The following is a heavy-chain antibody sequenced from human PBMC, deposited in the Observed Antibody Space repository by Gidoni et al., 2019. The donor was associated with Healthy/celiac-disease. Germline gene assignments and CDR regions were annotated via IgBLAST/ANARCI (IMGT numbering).Heavy chain of an antibody. CDR2: INPNSGGT. J-gene: IGHJ4*02. CDR3: ARNSQFGVVTNFDY. CDR1: GYTFTGYY. D-gene: IGHD3-3*01. V-gene: IGHV1-2*02. Sequence: QVQLVQSGAEVKKPGASVKVSCKASGYTFTGYYMHWVRQAPGQGLEWMGWINPNSGGTNYAQKLQGRVTMTRDTSISTAYMELSRLRSDDTAVYYCARNSQFGVVTNFDYWGQGTLVTVSS.